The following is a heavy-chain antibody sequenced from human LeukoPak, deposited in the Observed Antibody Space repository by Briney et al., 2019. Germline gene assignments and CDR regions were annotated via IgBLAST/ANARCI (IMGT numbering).Heavy chain of an antibody. Sequence: SQTLSLTCTVSGGSISSGGYYWSWIRQHPGKGLEWIGHIYYSGTSFYNPSLTSRVTISVDTSMNQFSLKLTSVNDADTAVYYCARIERSSYSLGFDYWGQGTLVTVSS. CDR3: ARIERSSYSLGFDY. V-gene: IGHV4-31*03. CDR2: IYYSGTS. J-gene: IGHJ4*02. CDR1: GGSISSGGYY. D-gene: IGHD6-6*01.